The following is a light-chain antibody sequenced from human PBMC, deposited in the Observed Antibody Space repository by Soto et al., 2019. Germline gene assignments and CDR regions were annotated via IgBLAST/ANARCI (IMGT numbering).Light chain of an antibody. V-gene: IGKV3-11*01. J-gene: IGKJ5*01. CDR3: QQRSNWPIT. CDR2: DTS. CDR1: QSVSNF. Sequence: IVCTQSPGTLSLSTGKRATLSCRASQSVSNFLAWYQQKPGQAPRLLIYDTSNRATGIPARFSGSGSGTDFTLTINNLDPEDFAVYYCQQRSNWPITFGQGTRLEIK.